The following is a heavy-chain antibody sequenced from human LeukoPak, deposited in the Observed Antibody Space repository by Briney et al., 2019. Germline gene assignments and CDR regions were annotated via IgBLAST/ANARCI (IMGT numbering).Heavy chain of an antibody. J-gene: IGHJ3*02. V-gene: IGHV3-30-3*01. D-gene: IGHD3-10*01. CDR2: ISYDGSNK. CDR1: GFTFSSYA. CDR3: ASPLLWFGEFPGAFDI. Sequence: GGSLRLSCAASGFTFSSYAMHWVRQAPGKGLEWVAVISYDGSNKYYADSVKGRFTISRDNSKNTLYLQMNSLRAEDTAVYYCASPLLWFGEFPGAFDIWGQGTMVTVSS.